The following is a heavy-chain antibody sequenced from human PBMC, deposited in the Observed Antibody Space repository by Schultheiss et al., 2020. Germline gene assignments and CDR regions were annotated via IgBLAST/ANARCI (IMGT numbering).Heavy chain of an antibody. CDR3: ARTAYKAFDY. J-gene: IGHJ4*02. CDR2: VYTTGNT. Sequence: SETLSLTCTVSGASINLYSWSWIRQPAGEGLEWIGRVYTTGNTNHNPSFRSRVTLSVDTSRNEFSLWLTSVTAADTAMYYCARTAYKAFDYWGQGTLVTVSS. D-gene: IGHD1-14*01. CDR1: GASINLYS. V-gene: IGHV4-4*07.